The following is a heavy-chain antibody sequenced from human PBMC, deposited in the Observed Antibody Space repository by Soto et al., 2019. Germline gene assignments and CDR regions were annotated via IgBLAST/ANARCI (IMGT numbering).Heavy chain of an antibody. J-gene: IGHJ4*02. Sequence: EVQLVESGGGSVQPGRSLRLSCAASGFSFDDYGIHWVRQGPGKGLAWVSDISWNSGAIYYAYSVKGRFTISRDHATRSLHLQMNRLRTEDTALYYCAKDNDLDRDGPFHYWGQGILVTVSS. V-gene: IGHV3-9*01. D-gene: IGHD2-2*03. CDR1: GFSFDDYG. CDR2: ISWNSGAI. CDR3: AKDNDLDRDGPFHY.